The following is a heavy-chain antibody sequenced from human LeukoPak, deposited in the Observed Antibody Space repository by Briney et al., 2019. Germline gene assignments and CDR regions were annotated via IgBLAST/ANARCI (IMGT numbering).Heavy chain of an antibody. Sequence: GGSLRLSCAASGFTLSSYAMTWVRQAPGNGLEWVSSISGSGYSTYYADSVKGRFTISRDNSKNTLYLQMNSLRGEDTAVYYCAKGVGIEGAGHFDPWGQGTVVTVSS. V-gene: IGHV3-23*01. CDR1: GFTLSSYA. CDR2: ISGSGYST. J-gene: IGHJ5*02. D-gene: IGHD6-13*01. CDR3: AKGVGIEGAGHFDP.